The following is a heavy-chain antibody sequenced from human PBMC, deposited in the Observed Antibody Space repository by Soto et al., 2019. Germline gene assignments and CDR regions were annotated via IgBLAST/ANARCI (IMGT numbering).Heavy chain of an antibody. CDR2: ISYDGTNN. J-gene: IGHJ3*02. CDR1: GFTFSSYG. CDR3: AKGDCSGGSCYFSAFDI. D-gene: IGHD2-15*01. V-gene: IGHV3-30*18. Sequence: GGSLRLSCAASGFTFSSYGMHWVRQAPGKGLEWVAVISYDGTNNHYTESVKGRFTISRDNSKNTLFLQMNSLRAEDTAVYFCAKGDCSGGSCYFSAFDIWGQGTMVTVSS.